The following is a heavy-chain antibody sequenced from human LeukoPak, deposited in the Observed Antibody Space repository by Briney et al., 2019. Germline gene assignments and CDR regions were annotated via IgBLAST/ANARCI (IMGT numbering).Heavy chain of an antibody. V-gene: IGHV4-59*11. J-gene: IGHJ4*02. CDR2: IYYSGST. CDR3: ASVDTAMVTFDY. Sequence: SETLSLTCTVSGGSISSHYWSWIRRPPGKGLEWIGYIYYSGSTNYNPSLKSRVTISVDTSKNQFSLKLSSVTAADTAVYYCASVDTAMVTFDYWGQGTLVTVSS. CDR1: GGSISSHY. D-gene: IGHD5-18*01.